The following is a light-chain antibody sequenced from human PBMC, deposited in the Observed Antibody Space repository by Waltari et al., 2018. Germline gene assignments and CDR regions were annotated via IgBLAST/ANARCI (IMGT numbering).Light chain of an antibody. CDR1: ALSNPY. J-gene: IGLJ3*02. V-gene: IGLV3-25*03. CDR3: QAADSSGSYLV. Sequence: SYELTQPPSVSVSPGQTARITCPGDALSNPYAYWYQQKPCQAPILVIYRDIERPSGIPGRFSGSSSGTIVTLTISGVQAEDEAAYYCQAADSSGSYLVFGGGTQLTVL. CDR2: RDI.